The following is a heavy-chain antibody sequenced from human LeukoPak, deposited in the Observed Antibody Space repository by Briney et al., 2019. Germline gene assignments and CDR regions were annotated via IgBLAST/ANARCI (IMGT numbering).Heavy chain of an antibody. CDR2: INHSGST. D-gene: IGHD3-10*01. CDR1: Y. Sequence: YWIGWVRQMPGKGLEWMGEINHSGSTNYNPSLKSRVTISVDTSKNQFSLKLSSVTAADTAVYYCARVGTYGSGSYLSWLDYWGQGTLVTVSS. V-gene: IGHV4-34*01. CDR3: ARVGTYGSGSYLSWLDY. J-gene: IGHJ4*02.